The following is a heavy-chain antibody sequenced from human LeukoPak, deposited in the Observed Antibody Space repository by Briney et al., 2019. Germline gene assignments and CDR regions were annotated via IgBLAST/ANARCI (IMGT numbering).Heavy chain of an antibody. J-gene: IGHJ4*02. CDR3: AREYYDGSGCYPDY. CDR1: GGSISSHY. V-gene: IGHV4-59*11. CDR2: IYYSGST. Sequence: SETLSLTCTVSGGSISSHYWSWIRQPPGKGLEWIGYIYYSGSTNYNPSLKSRVTISVDTSKNQFSLKLSSVTAADTAVYYCAREYYDGSGCYPDYWGQGTLVTVSS. D-gene: IGHD3-22*01.